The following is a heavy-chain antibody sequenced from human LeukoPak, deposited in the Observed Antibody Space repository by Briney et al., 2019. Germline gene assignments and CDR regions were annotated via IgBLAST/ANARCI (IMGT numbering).Heavy chain of an antibody. J-gene: IGHJ4*02. D-gene: IGHD3-22*01. V-gene: IGHV3-23*01. CDR2: ISGSGGST. CDR3: AKVSDSSGYYYWYFDY. Sequence: PGGSLRLSCAASGFTFSSYAMSWVRQAPGKGLEWVSAISGSGGSTYYADSVKGRFTISRDNSKNTLYLQMNSLRAEDTAVYYCAKVSDSSGYYYWYFDYWGQGTLVTVSS. CDR1: GFTFSSYA.